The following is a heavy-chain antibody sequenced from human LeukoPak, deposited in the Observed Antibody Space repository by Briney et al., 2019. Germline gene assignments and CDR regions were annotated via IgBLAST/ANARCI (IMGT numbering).Heavy chain of an antibody. J-gene: IGHJ5*02. D-gene: IGHD6-25*01. CDR1: GYTYTSYY. V-gene: IGHV1-46*01. CDR3: ARGYSSDNWFDP. Sequence: GASVKVSCKAPGYTYTSYYMHWVRQAPGQGLEWMGIINPSGGSTSYAQKFQGRVTMTRDTSTSTVYMELSSLRSEDTAVYYCARGYSSDNWFDPWGQGTLVTVSS. CDR2: INPSGGST.